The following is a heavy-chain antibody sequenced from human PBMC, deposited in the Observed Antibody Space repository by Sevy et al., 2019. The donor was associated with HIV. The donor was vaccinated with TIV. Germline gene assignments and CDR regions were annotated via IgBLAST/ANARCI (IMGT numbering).Heavy chain of an antibody. Sequence: GGSLRLSCAASGFTFNNYWMTWFRQAQGKGLEWVANINTDGSGKYNVDSGRGRFTISRDNAKNSLYLQMNSLRADDTAVYYCAKSVDAWGKGTTVTVSS. CDR2: INTDGSGK. J-gene: IGHJ6*04. V-gene: IGHV3-7*01. CDR3: AKSVDA. CDR1: GFTFNNYW.